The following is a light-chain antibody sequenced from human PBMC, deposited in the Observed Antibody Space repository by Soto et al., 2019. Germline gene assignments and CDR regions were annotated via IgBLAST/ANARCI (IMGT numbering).Light chain of an antibody. CDR3: QQLNSYPWT. Sequence: QLTQSPSFLSASVGDRVTITCRASQGISSYLAWYQQKPGKAPKLLIYAASTLQSGVPSRFSGSGSGTEFTLTISSLQPEDFATYYCQQLNSYPWTFGQGTKVDIK. J-gene: IGKJ1*01. CDR1: QGISSY. V-gene: IGKV1-9*01. CDR2: AAS.